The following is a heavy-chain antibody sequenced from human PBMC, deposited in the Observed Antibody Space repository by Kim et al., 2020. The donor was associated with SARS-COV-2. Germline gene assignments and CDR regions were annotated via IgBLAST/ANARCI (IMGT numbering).Heavy chain of an antibody. Sequence: SETLSLTCAVYGGSFSGYYWSWIRQPPGKGLEWIGEINHSGSTNYNPSLKSRVTISVDTSKNQFSLKLSSVTAADTAVYYCARNNMVRGVTAYYYYYGMDVWGQGTTVTVSS. CDR1: GGSFSGYY. CDR3: ARNNMVRGVTAYYYYYGMDV. CDR2: INHSGST. J-gene: IGHJ6*02. D-gene: IGHD3-10*01. V-gene: IGHV4-34*01.